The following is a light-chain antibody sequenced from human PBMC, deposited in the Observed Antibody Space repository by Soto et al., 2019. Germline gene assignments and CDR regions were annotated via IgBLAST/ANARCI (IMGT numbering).Light chain of an antibody. Sequence: QSALTQPPSASGSPGQSVTISCTGTSRDVGGYSYVSWYQHHPGKAPKLMIYEVTKRPSGVPDRFSGSKSGYTASLTVSGLQAEDEADYYCSSYADNNNLLFGGGTKLTVL. CDR2: EVT. CDR1: SRDVGGYSY. CDR3: SSYADNNNLL. V-gene: IGLV2-8*01. J-gene: IGLJ2*01.